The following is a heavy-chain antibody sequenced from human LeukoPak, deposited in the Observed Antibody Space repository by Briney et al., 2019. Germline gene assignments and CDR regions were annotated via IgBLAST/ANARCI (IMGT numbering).Heavy chain of an antibody. Sequence: GRSLRLSCAASGFTFSSYGMHWVRQAPGKGLEWVAVISYDGSNKYYADSVKGRFTISRDDSKNTLYLQMNSLRAEDTAVYYCAKDLHYYGSGIPGYFDYWGQGTLVTVSS. V-gene: IGHV3-30*18. J-gene: IGHJ4*02. D-gene: IGHD3-10*01. CDR1: GFTFSSYG. CDR2: ISYDGSNK. CDR3: AKDLHYYGSGIPGYFDY.